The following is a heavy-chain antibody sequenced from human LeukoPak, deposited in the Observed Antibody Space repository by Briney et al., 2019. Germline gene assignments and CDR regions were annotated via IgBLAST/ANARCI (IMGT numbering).Heavy chain of an antibody. D-gene: IGHD5-18*01. Sequence: SETLSLTCTVSGGSISSGSYYWSWIRQPAGKGLEWIGRIYTSGSTNYNPSLKSRVTISVDTSKNQFSLKLSSVTAADTAVYYCARSVDTSMVGDYWGQGTLVTVSS. CDR2: IYTSGST. CDR1: GGSISSGSYY. CDR3: ARSVDTSMVGDY. V-gene: IGHV4-61*02. J-gene: IGHJ4*02.